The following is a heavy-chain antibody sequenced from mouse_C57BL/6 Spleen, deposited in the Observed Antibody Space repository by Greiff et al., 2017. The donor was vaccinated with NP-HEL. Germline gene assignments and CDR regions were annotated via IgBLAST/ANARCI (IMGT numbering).Heavy chain of an antibody. D-gene: IGHD4-1*02. CDR1: GYTFTSYW. CDR2: IHPNSGST. Sequence: QVQLQQSGAELVKPGASVKLSCKASGYTFTSYWMHWVKQRPGQGLEWIGMIHPNSGSTNYNEKFKSKATLTVDKSSSTAYMQLSSLTSEDSAVYYCAREGPTGTGDFDYWGQGTTLTVSS. J-gene: IGHJ2*01. CDR3: AREGPTGTGDFDY. V-gene: IGHV1-64*01.